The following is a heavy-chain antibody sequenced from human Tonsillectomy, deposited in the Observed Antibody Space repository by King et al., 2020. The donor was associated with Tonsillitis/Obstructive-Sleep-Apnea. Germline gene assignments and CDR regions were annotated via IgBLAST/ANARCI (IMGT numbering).Heavy chain of an antibody. CDR3: ARGEWGSTTWGDAFDI. D-gene: IGHD2-2*01. CDR2: IIPIFGTA. Sequence: QLVQSGAEVKKPGSSVKVSCKASGGTFSSYAISWVRQAPGQGLEWMGGIIPIFGTANYAQKFQGRVTITADESTRTAYMELSSLRSEETAGYYCARGEWGSTTWGDAFDIWGQGTMVTVSS. CDR1: GGTFSSYA. V-gene: IGHV1-69*01. J-gene: IGHJ3*02.